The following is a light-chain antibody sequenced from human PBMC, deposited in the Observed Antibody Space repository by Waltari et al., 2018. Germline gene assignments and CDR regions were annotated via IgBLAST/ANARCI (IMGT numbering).Light chain of an antibody. V-gene: IGKV3-11*01. J-gene: IGKJ4*01. CDR1: QSVTKY. Sequence: CRASQSVTKYLAWYQQKPGQAPRLLIYDTSNRATGIPARFSGSGFGTDFTLTISSLEPEDFAVYYCQQRRNWPLTFGGGTKVEIK. CDR3: QQRRNWPLT. CDR2: DTS.